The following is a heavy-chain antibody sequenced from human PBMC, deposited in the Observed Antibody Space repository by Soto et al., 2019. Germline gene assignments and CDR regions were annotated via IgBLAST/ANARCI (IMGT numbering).Heavy chain of an antibody. J-gene: IGHJ4*02. CDR3: ARGGYSYGKNFDY. V-gene: IGHV4-30-2*01. D-gene: IGHD5-18*01. CDR2: INHSGST. CDR1: GGSISSGGYS. Sequence: SETLSLTCAVSGGSISSGGYSWSWIRQPPGKGLEWIGYINHSGSTNYNPSLKSRVTISVDTSKNQFSLKLSSVTAADTAVYYCARGGYSYGKNFDYWGQGTLVTVSS.